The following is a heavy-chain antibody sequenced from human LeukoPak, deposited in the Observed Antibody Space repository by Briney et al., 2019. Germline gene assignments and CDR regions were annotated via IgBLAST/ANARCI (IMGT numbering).Heavy chain of an antibody. J-gene: IGHJ5*02. CDR1: GFTFSSYW. CDR2: IKQDGSEK. Sequence: GGSLRLSCAASGFTFSSYWMSWVRQAPGKGLEWVANIKQDGSEKYYVDSVKGRFTISRDNAKSSLYLQMNSLGAEDTAVYYCAKGGRYCSGGSCYLYNWFDPWGQGTLVTVSS. D-gene: IGHD2-15*01. V-gene: IGHV3-7*03. CDR3: AKGGRYCSGGSCYLYNWFDP.